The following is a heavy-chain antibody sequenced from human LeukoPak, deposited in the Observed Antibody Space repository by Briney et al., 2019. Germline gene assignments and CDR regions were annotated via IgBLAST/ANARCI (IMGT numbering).Heavy chain of an antibody. V-gene: IGHV4-38-2*01. D-gene: IGHD2-2*01. Sequence: SETLSLTCAVAGYSISTGRYWGWIRQPPGKGLEWIGSIYHSGSTYYNPSLKSRVTISVDTSKNQFSLNLRSVTAADTAVYYCARSLSTAGIDYWGQGTLVTVSS. CDR2: IYHSGST. CDR3: ARSLSTAGIDY. J-gene: IGHJ4*02. CDR1: GYSISTGRY.